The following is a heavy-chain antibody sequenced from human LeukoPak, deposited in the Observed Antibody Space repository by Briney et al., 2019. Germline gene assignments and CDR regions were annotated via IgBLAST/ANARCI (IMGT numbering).Heavy chain of an antibody. V-gene: IGHV4-59*08. Sequence: SETLSLTCTVSGGSLSSYYWSWIRQPPGKGLEWIGYIYYSGSTNYNPSLKSRVTISVDTPKNQFSLKLSSVTAADTAVYYCASHPWSGSGYDDYWGQGTLGTVSS. CDR2: IYYSGST. D-gene: IGHD5-12*01. CDR3: ASHPWSGSGYDDY. CDR1: GGSLSSYY. J-gene: IGHJ4*02.